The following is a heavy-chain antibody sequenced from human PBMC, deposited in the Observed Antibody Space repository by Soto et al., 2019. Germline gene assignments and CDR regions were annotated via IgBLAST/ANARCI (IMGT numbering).Heavy chain of an antibody. CDR2: ISSNGGST. Sequence: GGSLRLSCSASGFTFSSYAMHWVRQAPGKGLEYVSAISSNGGSTYYADSVKGRFTISRDNSKNTLYLQMSSLRSEDTAVYYCASAAGTTWDYWGQGTLVTVSS. D-gene: IGHD1-1*01. J-gene: IGHJ4*02. CDR1: GFTFSSYA. V-gene: IGHV3-64D*09. CDR3: ASAAGTTWDY.